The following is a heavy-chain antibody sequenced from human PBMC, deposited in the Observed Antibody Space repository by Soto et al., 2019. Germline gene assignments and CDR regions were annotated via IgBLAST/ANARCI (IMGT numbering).Heavy chain of an antibody. CDR3: ARGLGP. CDR2: ISYSGST. J-gene: IGHJ5*02. Sequence: PSETLSLTCTVSGASITTYYWSWIRQPPGKGLEWIGYISYSGSTDYNPSLKSRVTISFDASKNQISLQVRSATAADAAVYYCARGLGPWGQGTLVTVSS. D-gene: IGHD3-10*01. CDR1: GASITTYY. V-gene: IGHV4-59*01.